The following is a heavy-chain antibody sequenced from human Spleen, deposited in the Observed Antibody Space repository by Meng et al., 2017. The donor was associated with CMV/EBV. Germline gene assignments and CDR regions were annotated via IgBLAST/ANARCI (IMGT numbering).Heavy chain of an antibody. CDR3: ARANLDYGDPVDYGMDV. D-gene: IGHD4-17*01. CDR1: GFTLSGYD. J-gene: IGHJ6*02. CDR2: IATTGDT. V-gene: IGHV3-13*01. Sequence: GESLKISCAASGFTLSGYDMHWVRQATGKGLEWVSAIATTGDTYYSGSVKGRFTISRENAKKSLYLQMNSLRAGDTAVYYCARANLDYGDPVDYGMDVWGQGTTVTVSS.